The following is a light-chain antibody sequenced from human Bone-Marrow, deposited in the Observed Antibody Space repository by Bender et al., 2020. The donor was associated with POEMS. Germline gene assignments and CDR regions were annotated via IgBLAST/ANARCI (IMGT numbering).Light chain of an antibody. V-gene: IGLV2-11*01. CDR3: CSYAGSYTFV. CDR1: NTYYNY. J-gene: IGLJ1*01. CDR2: DVT. Sequence: QSALTQPRSVSGSPGQSVTISCTGTNTYYNYVSWYQQHPGKAPKLILYDVTKRPSGVPDRFSGSKSGNTASLTISRLQVEDEADYSCCSYAGSYTFVFGSGTTVTVL.